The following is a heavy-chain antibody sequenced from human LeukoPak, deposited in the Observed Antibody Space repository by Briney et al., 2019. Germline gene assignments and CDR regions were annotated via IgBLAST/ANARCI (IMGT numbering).Heavy chain of an antibody. D-gene: IGHD2-21*02. CDR2: ISGDCGST. J-gene: IGHJ4*02. V-gene: IGHV3-43*02. Sequence: PGGSLRLSCAASGVTFADYAMYWVRHGPGQGLEWVCLISGDCGSTYYAYSVQGRFTISRDNSKNSLYLQMNSLRTEDTALYYCAKDLCGGDCYIYDFWGQGTLVTVSS. CDR1: GVTFADYA. CDR3: AKDLCGGDCYIYDF.